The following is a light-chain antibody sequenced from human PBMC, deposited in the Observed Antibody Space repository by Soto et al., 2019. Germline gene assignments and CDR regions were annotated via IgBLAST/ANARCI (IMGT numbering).Light chain of an antibody. CDR2: EVV. CDR3: SSYTSSGTLV. CDR1: SSDVGGYSY. Sequence: QSALTQPASVSGSPGQSITISCTGTSSDVGGYSYVSWYQQHPGKAPKLMIYEVVNRPSGVSNRFSGSKSGNTASLTISGLQAEDEADYYCSSYTSSGTLVFGTGTKLTVL. J-gene: IGLJ1*01. V-gene: IGLV2-14*01.